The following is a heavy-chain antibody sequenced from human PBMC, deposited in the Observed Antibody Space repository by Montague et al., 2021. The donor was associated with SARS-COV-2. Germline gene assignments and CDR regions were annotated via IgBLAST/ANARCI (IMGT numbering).Heavy chain of an antibody. V-gene: IGHV3-23*03. CDR2: IFAGGHYT. Sequence: YLRLSCAASGFSFSDYAMSWVRQAPGKGLEWVSVIFAGGHYTYYADSVRGRFIISRDDSQNTLYLQMNSLRVEDTALYYCTKDLKDLGYWGQGTLVTVSS. CDR1: GFSFSDYA. J-gene: IGHJ4*02. CDR3: TKDLKDLGY.